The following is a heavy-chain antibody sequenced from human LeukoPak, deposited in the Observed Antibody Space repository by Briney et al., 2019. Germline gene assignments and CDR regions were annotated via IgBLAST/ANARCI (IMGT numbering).Heavy chain of an antibody. CDR3: ARHGGSSSSRSSFDP. J-gene: IGHJ5*02. Sequence: SDTLSLTCTVSGGSISGYYWSWIRQPPGKGLEWIAYIYYSGSTKYNPSLKSRVTISVDTSRDQFSLKLSSVTAADTAVYYCARHGGSSSSRSSFDPWGQGTLVTVSS. D-gene: IGHD1-26*01. CDR2: IYYSGST. CDR1: GGSISGYY. V-gene: IGHV4-59*08.